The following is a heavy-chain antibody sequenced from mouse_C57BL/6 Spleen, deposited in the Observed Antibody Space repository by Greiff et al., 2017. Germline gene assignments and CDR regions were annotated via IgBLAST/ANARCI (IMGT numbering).Heavy chain of an antibody. Sequence: QVQLQQSGAELVRPGASVTLSCKASGYTFTDYEMHWVKQTPVHGLEWIGAIDPETGGTAYNQKFKGKAILTADKSSSTAYMELRSLTSEDSAVYYCKKEEITRSFAYWGQGTLVTVSA. CDR2: IDPETGGT. CDR3: KKEEITRSFAY. D-gene: IGHD1-1*01. J-gene: IGHJ3*01. CDR1: GYTFTDYE. V-gene: IGHV1-15*01.